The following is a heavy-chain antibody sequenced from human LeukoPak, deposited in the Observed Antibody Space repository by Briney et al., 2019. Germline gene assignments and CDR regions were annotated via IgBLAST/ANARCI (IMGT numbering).Heavy chain of an antibody. CDR1: GFTFSSYA. CDR3: AKDLEDSGWYSDLGGY. D-gene: IGHD6-19*01. Sequence: GGSLRLSCAASGFTFSSYAMSWVRQAPGKGLEWVSAISGSGGSTYYADSVKGRFTISRDNSKNTLYLQMNSLRAEDTAVYYCAKDLEDSGWYSDLGGYWGQGTLVTVSS. J-gene: IGHJ4*02. V-gene: IGHV3-23*01. CDR2: ISGSGGST.